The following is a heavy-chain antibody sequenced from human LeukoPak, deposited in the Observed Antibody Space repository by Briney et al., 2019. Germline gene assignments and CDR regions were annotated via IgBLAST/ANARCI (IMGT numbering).Heavy chain of an antibody. CDR3: ARAGVRRGIVVVTAVWFDP. CDR1: GYTFTSYA. V-gene: IGHV1-46*01. D-gene: IGHD2-21*02. CDR2: INPSGGST. Sequence: AASVKVSCKASGYTFTSYAMHWVRQAPGQGLEWMGIINPSGGSTSYAQKFQGRVTMTRDTSTSTVYMELSSLRSEDTAVYYCARAGVRRGIVVVTAVWFDPWGQGTLVTVSS. J-gene: IGHJ5*02.